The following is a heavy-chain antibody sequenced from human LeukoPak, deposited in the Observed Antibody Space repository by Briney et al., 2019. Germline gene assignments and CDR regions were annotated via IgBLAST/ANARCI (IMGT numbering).Heavy chain of an antibody. D-gene: IGHD3-3*01. CDR3: ARVSTYYDFRNPFDY. CDR2: IIPIFGTT. CDR1: GGTFSNYP. V-gene: IGHV1-69*01. Sequence: SVKVSCKASGGTFSNYPISWVRQAPGQGLEWMGGIIPIFGTTNDAQKFQGRVTITADESTSTAYLELSSLRSEDTAVYYCARVSTYYDFRNPFDYWGQGTLVTVSS. J-gene: IGHJ4*02.